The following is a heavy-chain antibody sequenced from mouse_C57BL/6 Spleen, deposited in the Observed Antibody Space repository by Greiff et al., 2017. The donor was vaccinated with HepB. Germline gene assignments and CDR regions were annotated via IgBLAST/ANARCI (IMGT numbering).Heavy chain of an antibody. CDR1: GFSLTSYG. CDR3: ASDWGRRGVFAY. CDR2: IWGVGRT. Sequence: VHLVESGPGLVAPSQSLSITCTVSGFSLTSYGVDWVRQSPGKGLEWLGVIWGVGRTNYNSALKSRLSISKDNSKSQVFLKMNSLQTDDTAMYYCASDWGRRGVFAYWGQGTLVTVSA. J-gene: IGHJ3*01. V-gene: IGHV2-6*01. D-gene: IGHD2-12*01.